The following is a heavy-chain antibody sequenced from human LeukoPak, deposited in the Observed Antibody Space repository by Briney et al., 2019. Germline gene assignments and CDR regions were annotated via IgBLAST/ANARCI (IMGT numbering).Heavy chain of an antibody. Sequence: GGSVRLSCAASGFTFSTYTMNWVRQAPGKGLEWVSTVSDSSDVQYSDSVKGRFTISRDNARNSLYLQMNSLRDEDTAVYYCARDGLHTAHFDYWGQGALVTVSP. D-gene: IGHD5-18*01. CDR1: GFTFSTYT. CDR3: ARDGLHTAHFDY. J-gene: IGHJ4*02. CDR2: VSDSSDV. V-gene: IGHV3-48*02.